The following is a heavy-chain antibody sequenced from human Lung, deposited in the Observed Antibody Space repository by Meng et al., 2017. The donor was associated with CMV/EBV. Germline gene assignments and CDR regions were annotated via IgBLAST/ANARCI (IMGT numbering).Heavy chain of an antibody. V-gene: IGHV4-34*01. CDR1: GGSFSGYY. CDR3: ARLGCCSSTSCYPGNYYYGMDV. J-gene: IGHJ6*02. CDR2: INHSGST. Sequence: SETLSLTCAVYGGSFSGYYWSWIRQPPGKGLEWIGEINHSGSTNYNPSLKSRVTISVDTSKNQFSLKLSSVTAADTAVYYCARLGCCSSTSCYPGNYYYGMDVWGQGTTVTVSS. D-gene: IGHD2-2*01.